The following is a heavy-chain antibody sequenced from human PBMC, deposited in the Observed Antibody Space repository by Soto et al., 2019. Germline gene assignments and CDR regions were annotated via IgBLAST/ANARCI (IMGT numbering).Heavy chain of an antibody. Sequence: PGESLKISCKGSGDSFNTYWIGWVRQMPGKGLEWMGLIYPGDSHTRYNPSFQGQVTISADKSISTAYLQWRSLKASDTAMYYCVRRDSGSYYFAFEMWGQGTLVAVSS. CDR3: VRRDSGSYYFAFEM. CDR2: IYPGDSHT. CDR1: GDSFNTYW. D-gene: IGHD1-26*01. J-gene: IGHJ3*02. V-gene: IGHV5-51*01.